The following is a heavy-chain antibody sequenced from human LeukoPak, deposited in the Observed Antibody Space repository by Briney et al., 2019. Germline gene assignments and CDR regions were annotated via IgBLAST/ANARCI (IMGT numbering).Heavy chain of an antibody. CDR1: GGSISSSSYN. J-gene: IGHJ3*02. D-gene: IGHD3-22*01. Sequence: SETLSLSCTVSGGSISSSSYNWGWIRQRPGKGLEWTGSIYYSGSTYYNPSLKSRVTISVDTSKNQFSLKLSSVTAADTAVYYCARSRGYYDSSGYFRPGAFDIWGQGTMVTVSS. CDR3: ARSRGYYDSSGYFRPGAFDI. CDR2: IYYSGST. V-gene: IGHV4-39*07.